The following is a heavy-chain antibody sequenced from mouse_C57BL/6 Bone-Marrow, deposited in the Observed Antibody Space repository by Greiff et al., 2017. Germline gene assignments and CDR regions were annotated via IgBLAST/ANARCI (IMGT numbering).Heavy chain of an antibody. CDR2: IYPGSGNT. Sequence: QVQLQQSGAELVRPGASVKLSCKASGYTFTDYYINWVKQRPGQGLEWIARIYPGSGNTYYNEKFKGKATLTAEKSSSTAYMQLSSLTSEDSAVYFCASRYWDVDYWGQGTTLTVSS. CDR1: GYTFTDYY. J-gene: IGHJ2*01. D-gene: IGHD4-1*01. CDR3: ASRYWDVDY. V-gene: IGHV1-76*01.